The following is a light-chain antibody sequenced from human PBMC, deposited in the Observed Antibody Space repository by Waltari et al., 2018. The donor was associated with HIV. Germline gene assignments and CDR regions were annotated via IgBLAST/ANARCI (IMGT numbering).Light chain of an antibody. CDR1: KLGDKY. CDR3: QAWDSSTGV. J-gene: IGLJ1*01. CDR2: QDS. V-gene: IGLV3-1*01. Sequence: SYELTQPPSVSVSPGQTASIPCSGDKLGDKYACWYQQKPGQSPVLVIYQDSKRPSGIPERFSGSNSGKTATLTISGTQAMDEADYYCQAWDSSTGVFGTGTKVTVL.